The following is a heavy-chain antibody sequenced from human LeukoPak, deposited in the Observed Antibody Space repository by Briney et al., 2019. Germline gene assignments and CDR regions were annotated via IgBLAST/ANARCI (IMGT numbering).Heavy chain of an antibody. CDR1: GFTFSSYG. Sequence: GRSLRLSCAASGFTFSSYGMQWVRQAPGKGLEWVAVITYDGSNKYYADSVKGRFTISRDNSKNTLYLQMNSLRAEDTAVYYCAKDAVRGVMRYYFDYWGQGTLVTVSS. CDR2: ITYDGSNK. CDR3: AKDAVRGVMRYYFDY. J-gene: IGHJ4*02. D-gene: IGHD3-10*01. V-gene: IGHV3-30*18.